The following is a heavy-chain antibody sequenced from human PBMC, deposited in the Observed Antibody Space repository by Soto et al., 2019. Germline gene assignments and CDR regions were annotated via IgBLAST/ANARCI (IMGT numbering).Heavy chain of an antibody. J-gene: IGHJ4*02. D-gene: IGHD3-16*01. CDR1: GFSLRTTGVG. Sequence: QITLKESGPTLVEPTQTLTLTCTYSGFSLRTTGVGVGWIRQPPGNALEWLGIIYWNDDKRYSPPLKNRFTLTHAISRSQVVLTMTNRDPVDTATYYCAHTWGLPFHYWGQGTLVIVSS. V-gene: IGHV2-5*01. CDR2: IYWNDDK. CDR3: AHTWGLPFHY.